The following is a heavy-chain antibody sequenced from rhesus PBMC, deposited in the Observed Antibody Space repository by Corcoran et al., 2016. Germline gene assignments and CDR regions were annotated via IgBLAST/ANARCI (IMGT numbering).Heavy chain of an antibody. CDR2: VDPEYGEA. V-gene: IGHV1-111*02. CDR3: ATVKGS. CDR1: GYTFTDYY. J-gene: IGHJ4*01. Sequence: EVQLVQSGAEVKTPGASVKISCKASGYTFTDYYLPWARQAPGKGLEWTGRVDPEYGEAINAQECQDRVTITAETSTDTAYMELSRLRSEDTAVYYCATVKGSGGQGVLVTVSS.